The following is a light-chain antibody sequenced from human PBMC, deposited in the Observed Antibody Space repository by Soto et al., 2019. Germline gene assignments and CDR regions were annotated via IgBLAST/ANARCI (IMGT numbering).Light chain of an antibody. Sequence: IVMTQSPLSLPVNPGEPASISCRSSQSLLHSDGNTYLAWYLQKPGQSPQLLIFLASYRASGVPDRFSGSGSGTDFTLKISRVEAADVGVYYCMQGLQTPWAFGPGTKVEIK. J-gene: IGKJ1*01. V-gene: IGKV2-28*01. CDR2: LAS. CDR3: MQGLQTPWA. CDR1: QSLLHSDGNTY.